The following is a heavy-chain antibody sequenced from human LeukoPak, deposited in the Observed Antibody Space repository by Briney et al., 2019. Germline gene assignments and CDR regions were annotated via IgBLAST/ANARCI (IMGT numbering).Heavy chain of an antibody. V-gene: IGHV3-48*04. Sequence: PGGSLRLSCAASGFTFSNYSMNWVRQAPGKGLEWVSYITSSSTVYYAGSVKGRFTISRDNAKNSLFLQMNSLRAEDTAVYYCARDYCSGPKCYFIDYGGQGALVTVSS. CDR1: GFTFSNYS. D-gene: IGHD2-15*01. CDR2: ITSSSTV. J-gene: IGHJ4*02. CDR3: ARDYCSGPKCYFIDY.